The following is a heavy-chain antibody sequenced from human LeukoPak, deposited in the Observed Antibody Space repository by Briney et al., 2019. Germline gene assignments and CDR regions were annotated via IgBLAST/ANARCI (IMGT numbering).Heavy chain of an antibody. CDR2: TCNEGSNR. CDR1: GCIFGTYR. D-gene: IGHD6-13*01. J-gene: IGHJ6*03. V-gene: IGHV3-33*03. CDR3: WKDTAAGYMDV. Sequence: GRALRLSREGSGCIFGTYRMHWVRQAPRKGLEGVALTCNEGSNRYYPDSLKGRLTIYRHRYQNKLYLQMNSLRAEGTAVYYCWKDTAAGYMDVWGRGTGVSVSS.